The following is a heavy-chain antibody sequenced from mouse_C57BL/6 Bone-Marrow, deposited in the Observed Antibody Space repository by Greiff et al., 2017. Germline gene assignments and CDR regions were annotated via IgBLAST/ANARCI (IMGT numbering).Heavy chain of an antibody. Sequence: EVKLMESGGGLVKPGGSLKLSCAASGFTFSSYAMSWVRQTPEKRLEWVATISDGGSYTYYPDNVTGRFTISRDNAKNNLYLQLRHLKSADTAMXYCARERLDYFDYWGQGTTLTVSS. CDR3: ARERLDYFDY. V-gene: IGHV5-4*01. J-gene: IGHJ2*01. CDR1: GFTFSSYA. D-gene: IGHD2-4*01. CDR2: ISDGGSYT.